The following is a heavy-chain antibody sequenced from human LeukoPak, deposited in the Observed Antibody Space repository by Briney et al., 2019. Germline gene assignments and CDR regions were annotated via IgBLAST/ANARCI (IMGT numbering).Heavy chain of an antibody. V-gene: IGHV3-9*01. J-gene: IGHJ4*02. Sequence: GGSLSLSCAVSGFTFDDYAVQWVRQAPGKGLEWGSGISWNSGSIGYADYVKGGFTISRDNAKNSLYLQMNSLRAEDTALSYCAKAGTYYYGSGSYYYFDYWGQGTLVTVSS. CDR2: ISWNSGSI. D-gene: IGHD3-10*01. CDR1: GFTFDDYA. CDR3: AKAGTYYYGSGSYYYFDY.